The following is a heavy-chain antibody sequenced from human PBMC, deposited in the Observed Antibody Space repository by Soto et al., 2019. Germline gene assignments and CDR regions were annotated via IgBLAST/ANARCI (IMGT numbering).Heavy chain of an antibody. CDR3: AKMGYYLSGKINLIDF. V-gene: IGHV4-38-2*01. D-gene: IGHD3-10*01. CDR1: GYSINSYHY. Sequence: SETLSLTCAVSGYSINSYHYWGWIRQPPGKGLEWIGSIYHRGSTYYTLSLRSRVSVSIDTSKNQFSLRLTSVTAADTAMYYCAKMGYYLSGKINLIDFWGQGTRVTVSS. J-gene: IGHJ4*02. CDR2: IYHRGST.